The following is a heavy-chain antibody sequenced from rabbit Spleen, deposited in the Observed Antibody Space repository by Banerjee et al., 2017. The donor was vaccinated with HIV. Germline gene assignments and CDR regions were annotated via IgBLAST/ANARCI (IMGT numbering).Heavy chain of an antibody. J-gene: IGHJ6*01. V-gene: IGHV1S45*01. CDR2: IYAGSAYI. D-gene: IGHD6-1*01. CDR1: GFFFSNDYW. Sequence: QEQLVESGGGLVQPEGSLTLTCKASGFFFSNDYWICWVRQAPGKGLEWIGCIYAGSAYIASATWAKGRFTISKTSSTTVTLQMTSLTAADTAAYFCARGIAYGYSGDAYPPYALDLWGQGTLVTVS. CDR3: ARGIAYGYSGDAYPPYALDL.